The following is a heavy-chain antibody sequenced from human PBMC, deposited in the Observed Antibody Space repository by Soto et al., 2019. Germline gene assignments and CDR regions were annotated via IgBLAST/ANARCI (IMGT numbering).Heavy chain of an antibody. CDR1: GYTFTSYY. Sequence: GASVKVSCKASGYTFTSYYMHWVRQAPGQGLEWMGIINPSGGSTSYAQKFQGRVTMTRDTSTSTVYMELSSLRSEDTAVYYCAIDYPTTVTPSGAYYYYYYGMDVWGQGTTVTVSS. CDR3: AIDYPTTVTPSGAYYYYYYGMDV. J-gene: IGHJ6*02. V-gene: IGHV1-46*01. CDR2: INPSGGST. D-gene: IGHD4-4*01.